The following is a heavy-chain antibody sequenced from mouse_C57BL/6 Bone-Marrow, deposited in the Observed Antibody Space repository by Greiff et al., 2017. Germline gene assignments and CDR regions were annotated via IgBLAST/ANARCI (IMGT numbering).Heavy chain of an antibody. CDR3: ARGKDYDGYYFDD. V-gene: IGHV1-80*01. D-gene: IGHD2-4*01. J-gene: IGHJ2*01. Sequence: VQLQQSGAELVKPGASVKISCKASGYAFSSYWMNWVKPRPGKGLEWIGQIYPGDGDTNYNGKFKGKATLTADKSSSTAYMQLSSLTSEDSAVYFCARGKDYDGYYFDDWGQGTTLTVSS. CDR1: GYAFSSYW. CDR2: IYPGDGDT.